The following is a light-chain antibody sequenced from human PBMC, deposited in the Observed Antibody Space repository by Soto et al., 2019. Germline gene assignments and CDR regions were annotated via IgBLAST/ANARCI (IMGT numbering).Light chain of an antibody. Sequence: QSVLTQPPSVSAAPGQKVTISCSGSSSNVGSNYVSWYQQLPGTAPKLLIYDNGKRSSGIPDRFSGSQSGTSATLGITGLQTGDEADYYSGTWDNSLSAVFGGGTKLTVL. CDR3: GTWDNSLSAV. CDR1: SSNVGSNY. V-gene: IGLV1-51*01. J-gene: IGLJ2*01. CDR2: DNG.